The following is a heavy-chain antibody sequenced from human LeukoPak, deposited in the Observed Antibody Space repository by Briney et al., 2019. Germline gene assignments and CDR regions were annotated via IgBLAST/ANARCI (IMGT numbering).Heavy chain of an antibody. CDR3: ASPDGTVDDYYSMDV. J-gene: IGHJ6*02. Sequence: SVKVSCKASGSTFSRSAITWVRQAPGQGLEWMGRVIPILGLANYAQKFQGRVTITADKSTSTAFMEVSSLRSEDTAVYYCASPDGTVDDYYSMDVWGQGTTVTVSS. V-gene: IGHV1-69*04. CDR1: GSTFSRSA. CDR2: VIPILGLA. D-gene: IGHD3/OR15-3a*01.